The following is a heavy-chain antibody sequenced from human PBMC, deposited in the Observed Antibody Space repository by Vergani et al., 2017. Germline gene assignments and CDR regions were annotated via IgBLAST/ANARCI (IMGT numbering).Heavy chain of an antibody. V-gene: IGHV3-15*01. J-gene: IGHJ4*02. D-gene: IGHD6-19*01. CDR2: IKSKTDGGTT. CDR3: TTAVAVASYDF. CDR1: GFTFNDAW. Sequence: EVQLVESGGGLVQPGGSLRLSCAASGFTFNDAWMSWVRQAPGKGLEWVGRIKSKTDGGTTDYAAPVKGRFIISRDDSNNTLYLQMNSLKTEDTAVYYCTTAVAVASYDFWGQGTLVTVSS.